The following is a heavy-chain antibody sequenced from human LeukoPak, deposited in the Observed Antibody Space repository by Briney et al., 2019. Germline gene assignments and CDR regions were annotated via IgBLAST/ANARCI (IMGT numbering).Heavy chain of an antibody. CDR3: AREVAVGLEPHYYYYGMDV. CDR1: GFTFNRCW. J-gene: IGHJ6*02. Sequence: GGSLRLSCVVSGFTFNRCWMNWVRQAPGRGPEWVVVISYDGSKKYYADSVKGRFTISRDNSKNTLYLQMNSLSAEDTAVYYCAREVAVGLEPHYYYYGMDVWGQGTTVTVSS. V-gene: IGHV3-30*03. D-gene: IGHD1-1*01. CDR2: ISYDGSKK.